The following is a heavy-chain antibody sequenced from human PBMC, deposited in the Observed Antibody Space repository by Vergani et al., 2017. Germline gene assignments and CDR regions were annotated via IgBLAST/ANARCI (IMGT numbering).Heavy chain of an antibody. CDR1: GGSISSYY. Sequence: QVQLQESGPGLVKPSETLSLTCTVSGGSISSYYWSWIRQPPGKGLEWIGYIYYSGSTNYNPSLKSRVTISVDTSKNQFSLKLSSVTAADTAVYYCARGGTSYDYIKPYYYYYYMDVWGKGTTVTVSS. J-gene: IGHJ6*03. D-gene: IGHD4-11*01. CDR3: ARGGTSYDYIKPYYYYYYMDV. V-gene: IGHV4-59*01. CDR2: IYYSGST.